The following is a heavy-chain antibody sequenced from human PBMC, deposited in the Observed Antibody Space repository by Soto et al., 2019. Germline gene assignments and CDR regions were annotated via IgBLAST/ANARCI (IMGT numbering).Heavy chain of an antibody. CDR1: GGSVSSGSYY. CDR2: IYYSGST. CDR3: AREDVAVAGKPVYGMNV. Sequence: QVQLQESGPGLVKPSETLSLTCTVSGGSVSSGSYYWSWIRQPPGKGLEWIGYIYYSGSTNYNPSLKSRVTISVDTPKNQFSLKLSSVTAAETAVYYCAREDVAVAGKPVYGMNVWGQGTTVTVSS. J-gene: IGHJ6*02. D-gene: IGHD6-19*01. V-gene: IGHV4-61*01.